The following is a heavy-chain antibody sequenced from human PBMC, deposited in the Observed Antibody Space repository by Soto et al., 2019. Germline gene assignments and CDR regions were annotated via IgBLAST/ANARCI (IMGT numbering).Heavy chain of an antibody. V-gene: IGHV4-59*01. Sequence: SETLSLTCSVSGGSIMSYYWNWIRQPPGEGLESIGYAFHNGFTSYNPSLKSRVTISVDTSKNQFHLHLRSVAAADTAVYYCARMSPPQCDSNCYSEGVWIDHWGQGTLVTVSS. CDR3: ARMSPPQCDSNCYSEGVWIDH. CDR1: GGSIMSYY. CDR2: AFHNGFT. D-gene: IGHD2-21*02. J-gene: IGHJ4*02.